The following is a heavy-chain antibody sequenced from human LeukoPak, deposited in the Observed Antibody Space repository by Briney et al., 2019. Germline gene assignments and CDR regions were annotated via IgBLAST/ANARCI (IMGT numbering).Heavy chain of an antibody. CDR2: IKQEGREK. Sequence: GASLRHSCAAAGLTFSSDWIRWVRQAPGKGLGWVANIKQEGREKYYVDSVTGRFTISRDNAKNSLYLQMNSLRAEDTAVYYCASLAYMYTVTTPSYFDYWGQGTLVTVSS. J-gene: IGHJ4*02. CDR1: GLTFSSDW. D-gene: IGHD4-17*01. V-gene: IGHV3-7*01. CDR3: ASLAYMYTVTTPSYFDY.